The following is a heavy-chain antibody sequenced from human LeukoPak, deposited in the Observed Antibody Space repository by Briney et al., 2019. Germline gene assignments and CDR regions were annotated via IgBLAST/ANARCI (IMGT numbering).Heavy chain of an antibody. CDR1: VYTFTGYY. CDR3: ARAED. CDR2: INPRNGGT. J-gene: IGHJ4*02. Sequence: AAVTVSCKASVYTFTGYYLHWVRQAPGQGLEWMGWINPRNGGTNYLQKFQGRVTMTSDTSISTGYLELSRLTSGDTAVYYCARAEDWGQGTLVTVSS. V-gene: IGHV1-2*02.